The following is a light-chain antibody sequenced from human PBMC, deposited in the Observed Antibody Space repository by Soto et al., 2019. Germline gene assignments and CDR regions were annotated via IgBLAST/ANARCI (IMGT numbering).Light chain of an antibody. CDR3: QQYNSYPSDT. Sequence: DIQMTQSPSTLSASVGDRVTITCRASQSISSWLAWYPQKPGKAPKLLIYDASSLESGVPSRFSGSGSGTEFTLTISSLQPDDFATYYCQQYNSYPSDTFGQGTKLEIK. J-gene: IGKJ2*01. CDR1: QSISSW. V-gene: IGKV1-5*01. CDR2: DAS.